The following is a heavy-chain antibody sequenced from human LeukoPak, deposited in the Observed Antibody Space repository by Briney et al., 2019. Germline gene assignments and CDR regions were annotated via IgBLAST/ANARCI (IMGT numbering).Heavy chain of an antibody. J-gene: IGHJ6*02. Sequence: SETLSLTCTVSGGSISSYYWSWIRQPPGKGLEWIGYIYYSGSTNYNPSLKSRVTISVDTSKNQFSLKLSSVTAADTAVYYCARHGIRAGAPYYYGMDVWGQGTTVTVSS. D-gene: IGHD6-19*01. CDR3: ARHGIRAGAPYYYGMDV. CDR1: GGSISSYY. V-gene: IGHV4-59*08. CDR2: IYYSGST.